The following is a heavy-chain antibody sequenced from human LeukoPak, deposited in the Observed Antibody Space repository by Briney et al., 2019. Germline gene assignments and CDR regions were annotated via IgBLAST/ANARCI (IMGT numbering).Heavy chain of an antibody. J-gene: IGHJ4*02. CDR2: IWFDGSSE. CDR3: ARWEYSNGWYYLDY. Sequence: PGGSLRLSCAASGFTFSSYGMHWVRQAPGKGLEWVAVIWFDGSSEYYADSVKGRFTISRDNAKSSLYLQMNSLRVEDTAVYYCARWEYSNGWYYLDYWGQGTLVTGSS. V-gene: IGHV3-33*01. CDR1: GFTFSSYG. D-gene: IGHD6-19*01.